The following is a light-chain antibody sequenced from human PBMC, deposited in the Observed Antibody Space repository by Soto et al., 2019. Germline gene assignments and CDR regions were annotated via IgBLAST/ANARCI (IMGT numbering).Light chain of an antibody. J-gene: IGKJ5*01. Sequence: DIQMTQSPSSLSASVGDRVTINGRASQTISIYLNGYQHRPGKGPNLLIYSASTLQSGVSSRFSGSGSGTDFTLTISSLQPDDFATYYCQQYNTYSTFGQGTRREIK. CDR1: QTISIY. V-gene: IGKV1-39*01. CDR2: SAS. CDR3: QQYNTYST.